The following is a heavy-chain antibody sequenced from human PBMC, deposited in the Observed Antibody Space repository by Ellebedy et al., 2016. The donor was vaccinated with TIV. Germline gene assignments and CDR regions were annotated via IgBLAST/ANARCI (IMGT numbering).Heavy chain of an antibody. CDR3: ARESIAASGTFDY. Sequence: AASVKVSCKASGYTFSGYYMHWVRQAPGQGLEWMGWIDPDRGGTRYAQNFQGRVTMTRDTSITTAYMELSRLRSDDTAVYYCARESIAASGTFDYWGQGTLVTVSP. J-gene: IGHJ4*02. CDR1: GYTFSGYY. D-gene: IGHD6-13*01. V-gene: IGHV1-2*02. CDR2: IDPDRGGT.